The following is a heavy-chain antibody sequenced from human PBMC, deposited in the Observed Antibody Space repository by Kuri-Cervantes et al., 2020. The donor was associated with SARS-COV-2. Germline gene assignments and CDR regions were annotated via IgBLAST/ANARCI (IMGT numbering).Heavy chain of an antibody. CDR2: INPNNGNT. J-gene: IGHJ4*02. D-gene: IGHD3-3*01. V-gene: IGHV1-18*04. Sequence: ASVKVSCKASGYTFTGYYMHWVRQAPGQGLEWMGWINPNNGNTNYAQKLQGRVTMTTDTSTSTAYMVLRSLRSDDTAVFYCAKDQLSFTIFGVVITYFDCWGQGTLVTVSS. CDR3: AKDQLSFTIFGVVITYFDC. CDR1: GYTFTGYY.